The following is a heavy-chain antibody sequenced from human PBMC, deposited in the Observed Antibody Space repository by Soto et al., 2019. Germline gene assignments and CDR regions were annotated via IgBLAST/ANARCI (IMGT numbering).Heavy chain of an antibody. Sequence: QVNLVQSGAEVKKPGASVKVSCKASGYTFTSYGITCVRQAPGQGLEWMGWISAHNGNTDYAQKLQSRVIVTRDNYSSTAYMELRSLISDDSAVYYCARGRYGDYWGQGALVTVSS. CDR3: ARGRYGDY. J-gene: IGHJ4*02. D-gene: IGHD1-1*01. CDR2: ISAHNGNT. CDR1: GYTFTSYG. V-gene: IGHV1-18*01.